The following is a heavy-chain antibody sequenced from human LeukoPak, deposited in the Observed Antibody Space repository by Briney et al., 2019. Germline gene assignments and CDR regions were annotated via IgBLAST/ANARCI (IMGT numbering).Heavy chain of an antibody. J-gene: IGHJ3*02. D-gene: IGHD3-3*01. CDR3: ASLFFHDAFDI. Sequence: PSETLSLTCTVSGVSIRSYYWSCIRQPPGKGREGSGYIYYSGNTNYNPSLKSRVTISVDKSKNQSALKLSSVTAADTAVYYCASLFFHDAFDIWGQGTMVTVSS. CDR2: IYYSGNT. V-gene: IGHV4-59*01. CDR1: GVSIRSYY.